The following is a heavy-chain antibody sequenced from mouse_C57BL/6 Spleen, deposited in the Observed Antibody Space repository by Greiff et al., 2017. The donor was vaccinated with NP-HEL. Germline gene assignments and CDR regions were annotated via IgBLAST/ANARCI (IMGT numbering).Heavy chain of an antibody. Sequence: EVQLQQSGPELVKPGASVTMSCKASGYTFTDYNMHWVKQSHGKSLEWIGYINPNNGGTSYNQKFKGKATLTVNKSSSTAYMELRSLTSEDSAVYYCAKDYDYDDRFAYWGQGTLVTVSA. D-gene: IGHD2-4*01. J-gene: IGHJ3*01. CDR2: INPNNGGT. CDR3: AKDYDYDDRFAY. CDR1: GYTFTDYN. V-gene: IGHV1-22*01.